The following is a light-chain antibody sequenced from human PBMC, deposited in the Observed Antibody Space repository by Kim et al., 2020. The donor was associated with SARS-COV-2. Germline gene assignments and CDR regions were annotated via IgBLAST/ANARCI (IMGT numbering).Light chain of an antibody. CDR1: KLGDKY. J-gene: IGLJ2*01. V-gene: IGLV3-1*01. CDR3: QAWDSSTVV. Sequence: MSPGQSATITGPGDKLGDKYACWYQQRPGQSPVLVIYQDSKRPSGIPERFSGSNSGNTATLTISGTQAMDEADYYCQAWDSSTVVFGGGTQLTVL. CDR2: QDS.